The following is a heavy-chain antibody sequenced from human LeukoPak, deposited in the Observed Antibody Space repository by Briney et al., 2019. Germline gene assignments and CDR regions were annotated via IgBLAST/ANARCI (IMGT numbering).Heavy chain of an antibody. CDR2: ISGSGGST. D-gene: IGHD6-13*01. V-gene: IGHV3-23*01. Sequence: GASLRLSCAASGFTLSSYAMSWVRQAPGKGLEWVSAISGSGGSTYYADSVKGRFTISRDNSKNTLYLQMSSLRAEDTAVYYCAKWADTSSSRFDYWGQGTLVTVSS. CDR1: GFTLSSYA. J-gene: IGHJ4*02. CDR3: AKWADTSSSRFDY.